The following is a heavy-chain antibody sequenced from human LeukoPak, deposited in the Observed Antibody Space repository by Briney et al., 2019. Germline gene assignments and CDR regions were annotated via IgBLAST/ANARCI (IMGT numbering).Heavy chain of an antibody. Sequence: SVKVSCKASGGTFSSYAISWVRQAPGQGLEWMGGFIPIFGTANYAQKFQGRVTITADESTSTAYMELSSLRSEDTAVYYCARARRVYCSSTSCYGSAFDIWGQGTMVTVSS. CDR3: ARARRVYCSSTSCYGSAFDI. CDR1: GGTFSSYA. CDR2: FIPIFGTA. J-gene: IGHJ3*02. V-gene: IGHV1-69*13. D-gene: IGHD2-2*01.